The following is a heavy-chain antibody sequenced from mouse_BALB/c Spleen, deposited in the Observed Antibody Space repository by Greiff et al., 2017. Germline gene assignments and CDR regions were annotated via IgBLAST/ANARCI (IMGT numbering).Heavy chain of an antibody. Sequence: QVQLQQSDTELVKPGASVKISCKASGYAFTNYWLGWVKQRPGHGLEWIGDIYPGSGNTYYNEKFKGKATLTADKSSSTAYMQLSSLTSEDSAVYFCARLNDSSWFAYWGQGTLVTVSA. V-gene: IGHV1-63*01. CDR1: GYAFTNYW. CDR3: ARLNDSSWFAY. D-gene: IGHD2-4*01. J-gene: IGHJ3*01. CDR2: IYPGSGNT.